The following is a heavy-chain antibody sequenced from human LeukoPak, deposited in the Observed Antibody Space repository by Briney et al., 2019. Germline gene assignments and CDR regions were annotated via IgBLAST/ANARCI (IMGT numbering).Heavy chain of an antibody. D-gene: IGHD4-17*01. CDR2: VNPNSGGT. CDR3: ARSRSVTWTDSYSDD. V-gene: IGHV1-2*02. J-gene: IGHJ4*01. Sequence: AAVKFSCNPSGYTFTVNYLRWVRQAPGQGLEWMGWVNPNSGGTNYAKRFEGRVTMTRDTSISTAYMELSRLTSDDTAVYYCARSRSVTWTDSYSDDWG. CDR1: GYTFTVNY.